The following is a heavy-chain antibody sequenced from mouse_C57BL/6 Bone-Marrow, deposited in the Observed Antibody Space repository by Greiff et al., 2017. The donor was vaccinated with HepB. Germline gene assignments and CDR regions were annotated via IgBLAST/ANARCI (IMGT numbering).Heavy chain of an antibody. CDR3: AKTDYYGSSYYFDY. CDR2: IWRGGST. Sequence: VKLVESGPGLVQPSQSLSITCTVSGFSLTSYGVHWVRQSPGKGLEWLGVIWRGGSTDYNAAFMSRLSITKDNSKSQVFFKMNSLQADDTAIYYCAKTDYYGSSYYFDYWGQGTTLTVSS. V-gene: IGHV2-5*01. CDR1: GFSLTSYG. J-gene: IGHJ2*01. D-gene: IGHD1-1*01.